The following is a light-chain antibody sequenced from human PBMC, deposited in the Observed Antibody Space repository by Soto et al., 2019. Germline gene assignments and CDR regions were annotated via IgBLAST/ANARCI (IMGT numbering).Light chain of an antibody. CDR2: DVS. CDR3: QQYNNWPFS. Sequence: IVMTHSPASLSVSPWERVTLSCRAGQGVTTNFAWYQQKSGQSPRLLIYDVSTRATGVPARFSGTGSETDFTLTISGLQSEDSAVYFCQQYNNWPFSFGQGTRLE. V-gene: IGKV3-15*01. J-gene: IGKJ5*01. CDR1: QGVTTN.